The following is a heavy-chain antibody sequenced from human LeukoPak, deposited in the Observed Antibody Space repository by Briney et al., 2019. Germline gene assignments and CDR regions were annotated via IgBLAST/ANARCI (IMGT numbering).Heavy chain of an antibody. CDR1: GFTFDDYA. V-gene: IGHV3-43*02. D-gene: IGHD6-13*01. Sequence: PGGSLRLSCAASGFTFDDYAMHWVRQAPGKGLEWVSLISGDGGSTYYADSVKGRFTISRDNSKNSLYLQMSSLRTEDTALYYCAKVDNSSWYWYYYYYMDVWGKGTTVTVSS. CDR2: ISGDGGST. J-gene: IGHJ6*03. CDR3: AKVDNSSWYWYYYYYMDV.